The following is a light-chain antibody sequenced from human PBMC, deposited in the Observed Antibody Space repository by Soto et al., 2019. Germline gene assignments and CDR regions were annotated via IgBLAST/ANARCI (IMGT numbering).Light chain of an antibody. CDR2: AAS. Sequence: DIQLTQSPSSLSASVGDRVTITCRPSQGISNYLAWYQQKPGKVPKLLIYAASTLQSGVPSRFSGSGSGTDCTLTISSLQPEDVATYYCQKYNSAPYTFGQGTKLEIK. J-gene: IGKJ2*01. V-gene: IGKV1-27*01. CDR1: QGISNY. CDR3: QKYNSAPYT.